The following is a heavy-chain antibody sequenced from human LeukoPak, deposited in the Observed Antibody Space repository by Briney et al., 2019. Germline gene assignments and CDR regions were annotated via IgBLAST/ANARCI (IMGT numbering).Heavy chain of an antibody. Sequence: GGSLRLSCAASGFTFDDYTMHWVRQAPGKGLEWVSLISWDGSVTYYADSLKGRFTISRDNSKNSLYPQMNSLRIEDTAFYYCAKAILVAGTSCPFDNWGQGTLVTVSS. CDR3: AKAILVAGTSCPFDN. V-gene: IGHV3-43*01. CDR2: ISWDGSVT. J-gene: IGHJ4*02. CDR1: GFTFDDYT. D-gene: IGHD2-15*01.